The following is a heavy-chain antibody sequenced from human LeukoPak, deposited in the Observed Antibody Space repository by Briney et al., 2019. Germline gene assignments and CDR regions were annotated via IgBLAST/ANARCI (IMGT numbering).Heavy chain of an antibody. V-gene: IGHV4-39*07. CDR3: ARGPPHGGTYFDY. CDR1: GGSISSKTHY. J-gene: IGHJ4*02. CDR2: IYYTGSS. D-gene: IGHD2-15*01. Sequence: SETLSLTCTVSGGSISSKTHYWGWIRQSPGKGLEWIGSIYYTGSSHHNPSLKSRVTISVDTSKNQFSLRLNSVTAADTAGYYCARGPPHGGTYFDYWGQGTLVTVSS.